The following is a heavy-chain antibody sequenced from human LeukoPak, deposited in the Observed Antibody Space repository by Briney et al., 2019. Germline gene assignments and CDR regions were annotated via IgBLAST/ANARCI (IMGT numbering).Heavy chain of an antibody. CDR1: GGSLSTYY. J-gene: IGHJ4*02. V-gene: IGHV4-59*08. D-gene: IGHD6-13*01. Sequence: PSETLSLTCTVSGGSLSTYYWSWIRQPPGKGLEWIAYISYTGTTNYNPSLKSRVTISVDTSKNQFSLKLSSVTAADTAVYYCARLAAGTLSYFDYWGQGTLVSVSS. CDR2: ISYTGTT. CDR3: ARLAAGTLSYFDY.